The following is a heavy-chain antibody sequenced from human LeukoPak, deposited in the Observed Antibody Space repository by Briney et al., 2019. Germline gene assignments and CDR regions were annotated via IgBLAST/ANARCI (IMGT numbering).Heavy chain of an antibody. CDR2: INHSGST. V-gene: IGHV4-34*01. D-gene: IGHD3-10*01. CDR3: ARGGYYGSGSYYKQRFDP. CDR1: GGSFSGYY. J-gene: IGHJ5*02. Sequence: SETLSLTCAVYGGSFSGYYWSWIRQPPGKGLEWIGEINHSGSTNYNPSLKSRVTISVDTSKNQFSLKLSSVTAADTAVYYCARGGYYGSGSYYKQRFDPWGQGTLVTVSS.